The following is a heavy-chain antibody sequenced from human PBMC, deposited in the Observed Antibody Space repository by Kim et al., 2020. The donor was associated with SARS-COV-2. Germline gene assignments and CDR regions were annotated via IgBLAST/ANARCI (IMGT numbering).Heavy chain of an antibody. CDR1: GFTFSHYA. CDR2: ISSDGSSE. D-gene: IGHD3-10*01. V-gene: IGHV3-30*18. Sequence: GRSLRLSCAASGFTFSHYAIHWVRQAPGKGLEWVAVISSDGSSEFYTDSVKGRFTISRDNSKNTLFLQMNSLRADDTAVYYCSKGYGSGVIIGDYFDYWGQGTLVTVSS. CDR3: SKGYGSGVIIGDYFDY. J-gene: IGHJ4*01.